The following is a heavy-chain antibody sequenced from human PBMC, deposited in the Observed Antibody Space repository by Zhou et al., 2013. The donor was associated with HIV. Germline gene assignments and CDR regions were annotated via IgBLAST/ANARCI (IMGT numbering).Heavy chain of an antibody. CDR3: ARGTRTDY. CDR2: MNPNSGNT. J-gene: IGHJ4*02. V-gene: IGHV1-8*03. CDR1: EYSFSIYY. Sequence: QVHLVQSGAEVKEPGASVKISCKTEYSFSIYYMHWVRQAPGQGLEWMGWMNPNSGNTGYAQKFQGRVTITRNTSISTAYMELSSLRSEDTAVYYCARGTRTDYWGQGTLVTVSS.